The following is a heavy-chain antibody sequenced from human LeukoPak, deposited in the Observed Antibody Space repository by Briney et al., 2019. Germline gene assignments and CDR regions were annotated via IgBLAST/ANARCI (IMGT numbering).Heavy chain of an antibody. CDR3: ARRLTQYDCFDP. V-gene: IGHV6-1*01. J-gene: IGHJ5*02. CDR1: GDSVSSNSVT. CDR2: TYYRSTWYN. Sequence: SQTLSLTCAISGDSVSSNSVTWNWIRQSPSKGLEWLGRTYYRSTWYNDYAVSVRGRITVNPDTSKNQFSLHLNSVTPEDTAVYYCARRLTQYDCFDPWGQGILVTVSS. D-gene: IGHD2-2*01.